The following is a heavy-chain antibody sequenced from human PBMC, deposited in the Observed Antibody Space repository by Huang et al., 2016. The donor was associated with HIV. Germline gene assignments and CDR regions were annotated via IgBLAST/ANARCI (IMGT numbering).Heavy chain of an antibody. D-gene: IGHD3-3*01. V-gene: IGHV3-49*05. Sequence: EVQLVESGGGLVKPGRSLRLSCKASGFTFGDYDMMWFRQGAGKGLEGVGFSRSKASGGTTEYAASGKGRFNISRDDSKSIAYLQMNSLKIEDTAVYYCTRENYDFWSGYYKYYFDYWGQGTLVTVSS. CDR2: SRSKASGGTT. J-gene: IGHJ4*02. CDR3: TRENYDFWSGYYKYYFDY. CDR1: GFTFGDYD.